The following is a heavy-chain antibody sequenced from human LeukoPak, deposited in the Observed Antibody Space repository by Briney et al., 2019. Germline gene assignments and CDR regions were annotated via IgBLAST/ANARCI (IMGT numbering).Heavy chain of an antibody. J-gene: IGHJ4*02. CDR3: AGARRGSSIRGPLHY. Sequence: SETLSLTCAVYGGSFSGYYWSWIRQPPGKGLEWIGEINHSGSTNYNPSLKSRVTISVDTSKNQFSLKLSSVTAADTSLYYCAGARRGSSIRGPLHYWGQGALVTVSS. V-gene: IGHV4-34*01. CDR1: GGSFSGYY. D-gene: IGHD6-6*01. CDR2: INHSGST.